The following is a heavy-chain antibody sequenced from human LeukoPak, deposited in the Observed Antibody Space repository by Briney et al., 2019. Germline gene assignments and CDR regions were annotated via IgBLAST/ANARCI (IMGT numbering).Heavy chain of an antibody. CDR3: ARDPSAGTSPY. CDR1: GDSISSGDYY. Sequence: SETLSLTCTVSGDSISSGDYYWSWIRQPAGKGLEWIGRICSSGSNNYNPSLKSRVAISVATSKYHLILKLSSVAAADTAVYYCARDPSAGTSPYWGERTLVTVSS. V-gene: IGHV4-61*02. J-gene: IGHJ4*02. CDR2: ICSSGSN. D-gene: IGHD1-7*01.